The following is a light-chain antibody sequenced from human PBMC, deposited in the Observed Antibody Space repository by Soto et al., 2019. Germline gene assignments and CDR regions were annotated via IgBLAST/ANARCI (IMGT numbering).Light chain of an antibody. V-gene: IGLV4-69*01. CDR3: QTWGSGIPV. CDR2: VDVDGSH. CDR1: SGHSNYA. Sequence: QLVLTQSPSASASLGAPVKLTCTLSSGHSNYAIAWHQQQPEKGPRFLMSVDVDGSHNKGDGIPDRFSGSSSGAERYLTIASLQSEDEADYYCQTWGSGIPVFGGGTKLTVL. J-gene: IGLJ2*01.